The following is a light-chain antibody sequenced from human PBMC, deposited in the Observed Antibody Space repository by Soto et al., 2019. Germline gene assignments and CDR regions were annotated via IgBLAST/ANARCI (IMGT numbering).Light chain of an antibody. CDR2: TSF. J-gene: IGKJ2*01. CDR1: QSISSY. V-gene: IGKV1-39*01. Sequence: DIQMTQSPSSLSVSVGDRVTITCRASQSISSYLNWYQQKPGKAPNLLIYTSFNLQSGVPSRFSGSGSGTDFTLTISSLQPEDFATYYCQQSYITPYTFGQGTKLEIK. CDR3: QQSYITPYT.